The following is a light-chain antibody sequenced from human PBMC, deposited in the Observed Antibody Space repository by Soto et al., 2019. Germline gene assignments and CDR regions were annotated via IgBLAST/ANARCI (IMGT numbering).Light chain of an antibody. CDR3: MQALQTPCT. CDR2: LGS. V-gene: IGKV2-28*01. CDR1: QSLLHSNGYNY. Sequence: DIVMTQSPLSLPVTPGEPASISCRSSQSLLHSNGYNYFDWYLQKPGQSPQLLIYLGSNRASGVPDRFSGSGSGTEFTLKISRVEAEDVGVYYCMQALQTPCTFGQGTKLEIK. J-gene: IGKJ2*02.